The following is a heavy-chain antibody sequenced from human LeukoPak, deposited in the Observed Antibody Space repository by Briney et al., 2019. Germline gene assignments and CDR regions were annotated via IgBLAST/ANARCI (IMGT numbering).Heavy chain of an antibody. CDR1: GYSFTSYW. J-gene: IGHJ4*02. CDR3: ARHGQLELFH. V-gene: IGHV5-10-1*01. Sequence: ESLKIPCKGSGYSFTSYWISWVRQMPGKGLEWMGRIDPSDSYTNYSPSFQGHVTISADKSISTAYLQWSSLKASDTAMYYCARHGQLELFHWGQGTLVTVSS. CDR2: IDPSDSYT. D-gene: IGHD1-7*01.